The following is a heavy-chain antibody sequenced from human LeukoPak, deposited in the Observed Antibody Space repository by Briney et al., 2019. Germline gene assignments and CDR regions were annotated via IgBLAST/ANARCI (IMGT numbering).Heavy chain of an antibody. CDR2: FDPEDGET. V-gene: IGHV1-24*01. J-gene: IGHJ4*02. D-gene: IGHD2-2*01. CDR3: ATVVPAADAWYFDY. Sequence: GASVKVSCKVSGYTLTELSMHWVRQAPGKGLEWMGGFDPEDGETIYAQKFQGRVTIPEDTSTDTAYMELSSVRSEDTAVYYCATVVPAADAWYFDYWGQGTLVTVSS. CDR1: GYTLTELS.